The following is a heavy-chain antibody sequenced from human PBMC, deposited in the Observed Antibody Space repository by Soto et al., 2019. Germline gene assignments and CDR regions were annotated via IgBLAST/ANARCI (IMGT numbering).Heavy chain of an antibody. CDR1: GFTFSSYA. V-gene: IGHV3-30-3*01. CDR2: ISYDGSHK. D-gene: IGHD3-16*01. CDR3: ARGVRKLGESYVRNMDV. Sequence: QEQLVESGGGVVQPGGSLRLSCTASGFTFSSYAIHWVRQAPGQGLEWVAVISYDGSHKYYADAVKGRFTISRDKSKNTLNLQMTSVRAEDTAVYYCARGVRKLGESYVRNMDVWGQGTTVTVSS. J-gene: IGHJ6*01.